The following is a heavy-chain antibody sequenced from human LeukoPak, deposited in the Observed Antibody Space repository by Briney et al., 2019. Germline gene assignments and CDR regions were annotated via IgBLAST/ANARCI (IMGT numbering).Heavy chain of an antibody. D-gene: IGHD6-13*01. CDR1: GGSISSYY. Sequence: SETLSLTCTVSGGSISSYYWSWIRQPPGKGLEWIGYIYYSGSTNYNPSLKSRVTISVDTSKNQFSLKLSSVTAAGTAVYYCARGADSSSWYIFDYWGQGTLVTVSS. CDR2: IYYSGST. J-gene: IGHJ4*02. V-gene: IGHV4-59*01. CDR3: ARGADSSSWYIFDY.